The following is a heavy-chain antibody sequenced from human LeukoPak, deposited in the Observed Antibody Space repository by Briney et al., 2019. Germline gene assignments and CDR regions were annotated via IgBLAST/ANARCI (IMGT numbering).Heavy chain of an antibody. D-gene: IGHD2-15*01. Sequence: SETLSLTCAVYGGSFSGYYWRWIRQPPGKGLEWIAEINHSGSTNYNPSLKSRVTISVDTSKNQFSLKLSSVTAADTAVYYCARRYKLLNEPFDYWGQGTLVTVSS. CDR3: ARRYKLLNEPFDY. CDR1: GGSFSGYY. CDR2: INHSGST. V-gene: IGHV4-34*01. J-gene: IGHJ4*02.